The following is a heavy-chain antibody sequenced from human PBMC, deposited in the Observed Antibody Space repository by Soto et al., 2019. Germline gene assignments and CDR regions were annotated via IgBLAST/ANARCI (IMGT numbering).Heavy chain of an antibody. J-gene: IGHJ4*02. CDR3: ARGLITGSHYSGGWYYFDS. CDR2: IYYSGST. CDR1: GDSISSYY. Sequence: SETLSLTCTVSGDSISSYYCSWIRQPPGKGLEWIGYIYYSGSTNYNPSLKSRVTISVDTSNSQFSLELSSVTAADTAVYYCARGLITGSHYSGGWYYFDSWGQGTQVTVSS. V-gene: IGHV4-59*12. D-gene: IGHD6-19*01.